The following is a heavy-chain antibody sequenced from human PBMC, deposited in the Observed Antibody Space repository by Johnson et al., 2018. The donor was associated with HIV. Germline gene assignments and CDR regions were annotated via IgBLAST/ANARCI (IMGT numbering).Heavy chain of an antibody. CDR1: GFNVSNNY. V-gene: IGHV3-66*02. Sequence: VQLVESGGGLVQPGGSLRLSCAASGFNVSNNYLTWVRQAPGTGLEWVSVIYSGGTTYYADSVKGRCTLSRHNSKNTLYLQINSLRAEDTAVYYCARGIRFVEAGRENDGFDIWGQGTMVTVSS. CDR2: IYSGGTT. CDR3: ARGIRFVEAGRENDGFDI. D-gene: IGHD4-17*01. J-gene: IGHJ3*02.